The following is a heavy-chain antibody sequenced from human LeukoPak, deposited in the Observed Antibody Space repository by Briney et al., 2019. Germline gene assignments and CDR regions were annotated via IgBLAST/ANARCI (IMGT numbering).Heavy chain of an antibody. V-gene: IGHV3-7*01. Sequence: PGGSLRLSCAASGFTFSSYWMSWVRQAPGKGLEWVANIKQDGSEKYYVDSVKGRFTISRDNAKNSLYLQMNSLRAEDTAVYYCARELRGGGSYYTLPNWGQGTLVTVSS. CDR3: ARELRGGGSYYTLPN. J-gene: IGHJ4*02. CDR2: IKQDGSEK. D-gene: IGHD1-26*01. CDR1: GFTFSSYW.